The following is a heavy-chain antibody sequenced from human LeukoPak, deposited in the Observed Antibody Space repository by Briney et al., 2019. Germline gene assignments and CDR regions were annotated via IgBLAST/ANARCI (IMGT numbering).Heavy chain of an antibody. Sequence: GGSLRLSCAASGFTFSTFAMIWVRQPPGKGLEWVSSISSSSSYIYYTDSVKGRFSISRDNAKKSLYLQMNSLRAEDTAVYYCAKDSGFGELWYYYYYYMDVWGKGTTVTISS. J-gene: IGHJ6*03. V-gene: IGHV3-21*01. CDR2: ISSSSSYI. CDR1: GFTFSTFA. CDR3: AKDSGFGELWYYYYYYMDV. D-gene: IGHD3-10*01.